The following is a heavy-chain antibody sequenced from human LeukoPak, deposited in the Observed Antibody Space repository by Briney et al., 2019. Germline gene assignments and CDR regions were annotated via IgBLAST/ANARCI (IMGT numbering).Heavy chain of an antibody. Sequence: ASVKVPCKASGYTFTGYYMHWVRQAPGQGLEWMGWINPNSGGTNYAQKFQGRVTMTRGTSISTAYMELSRLRSDDTAVYYCARGDSSSWYYFDYWGQGTLVTVSS. CDR2: INPNSGGT. J-gene: IGHJ4*02. V-gene: IGHV1-2*02. D-gene: IGHD6-13*01. CDR1: GYTFTGYY. CDR3: ARGDSSSWYYFDY.